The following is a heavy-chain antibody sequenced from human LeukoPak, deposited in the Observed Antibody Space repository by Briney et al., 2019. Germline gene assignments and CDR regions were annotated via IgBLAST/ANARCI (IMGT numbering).Heavy chain of an antibody. Sequence: GRPLRLSCAASGFTFDDYAMHWVRQAPGKGLEWVSGISWNSGSIGYADSVKGRFTISRDNAKNSLYLQMNSLRAEDMALYYCAKDICIGGSCSGFDYWGQGTLVTVSS. CDR2: ISWNSGSI. CDR3: AKDICIGGSCSGFDY. J-gene: IGHJ4*02. D-gene: IGHD2-15*01. CDR1: GFTFDDYA. V-gene: IGHV3-9*03.